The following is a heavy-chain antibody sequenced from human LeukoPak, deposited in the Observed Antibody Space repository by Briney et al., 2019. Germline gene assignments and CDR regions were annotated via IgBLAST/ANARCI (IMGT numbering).Heavy chain of an antibody. V-gene: IGHV3-64*04. J-gene: IGHJ4*02. CDR1: GFTFSSYA. Sequence: PGGSLRLSCSASGFTFSSYAMHWVRQAPGKGLEYVSAISSNGGSTYYADSVKGRFTISRDNSKNTLYLQMNSLRAEDTAVYYCAVRGVPAAIWFGEQYFDYWGQGTLVTVSS. CDR2: ISSNGGST. CDR3: AVRGVPAAIWFGEQYFDY. D-gene: IGHD2-2*02.